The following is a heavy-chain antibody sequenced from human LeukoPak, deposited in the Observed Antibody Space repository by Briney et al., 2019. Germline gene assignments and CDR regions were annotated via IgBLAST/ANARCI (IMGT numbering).Heavy chain of an antibody. CDR2: INHSGST. Sequence: SETLSLTCAVYGGSFSGYYWSWIRQPPGKGLEWIGEINHSGSTNHNPSLKSRVTISVDTSKNQFSLKLSSVTAADTAVYYCATLICGGVSYPDYYYYYTDVGEKGPTV. D-gene: IGHD2-21*01. CDR3: ATLICGGVSYPDYYYYYTDV. CDR1: GGSFSGYY. V-gene: IGHV4-34*01. J-gene: IGHJ6*03.